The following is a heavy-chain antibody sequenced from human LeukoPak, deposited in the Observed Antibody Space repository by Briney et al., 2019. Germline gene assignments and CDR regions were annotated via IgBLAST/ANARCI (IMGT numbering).Heavy chain of an antibody. J-gene: IGHJ5*02. CDR1: GGSISSSSYH. CDR2: IYDSGST. CDR3: ARQAVDTAMVRFGA. Sequence: SGTLTLTCTVSGGSISSSSYHWGWNRQRPGKGREWFVRIYDSGSTYYTPSLKCRVTISVDKTKNQFSLKLSSVTAADTAVYYCARQAVDTAMVRFGAWGQGALVTVSS. D-gene: IGHD5-18*01. V-gene: IGHV4-39*01.